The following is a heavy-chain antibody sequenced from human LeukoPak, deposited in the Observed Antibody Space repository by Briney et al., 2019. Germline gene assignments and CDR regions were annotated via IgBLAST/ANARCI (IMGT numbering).Heavy chain of an antibody. CDR1: GGSISSSSYY. CDR2: IYYSGST. J-gene: IGHJ6*02. D-gene: IGHD6-19*01. V-gene: IGHV4-39*01. CDR3: AVMAGSHYYGMDV. Sequence: SETLSLTCTVSGGSISSSSYYWGWIRQSPGKGLEWIGSIYYSGSTYYNPSLKSRVTISVDTSKNQFSLKLSSVTAADAAVYYCAVMAGSHYYGMDVWGQGTTVTVSS.